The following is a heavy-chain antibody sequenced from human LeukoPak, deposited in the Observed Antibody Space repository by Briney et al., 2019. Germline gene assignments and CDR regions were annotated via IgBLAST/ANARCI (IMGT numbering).Heavy chain of an antibody. CDR3: ARDLLGYCSSTSCNEFDY. CDR1: GYTFTGYY. J-gene: IGHJ4*02. Sequence: GASVKVSCKASGYTFTGYYIHWVRQAPGQGLEWMGWINPNSGGTNYAQKFQGRVTMTRDTSISTAYMELSRLRSDDTAVYYCARDLLGYCSSTSCNEFDYWGQGTLVTVSS. D-gene: IGHD2-2*01. CDR2: INPNSGGT. V-gene: IGHV1-2*02.